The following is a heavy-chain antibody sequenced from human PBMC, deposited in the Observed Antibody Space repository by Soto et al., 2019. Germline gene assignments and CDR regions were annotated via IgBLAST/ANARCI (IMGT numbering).Heavy chain of an antibody. D-gene: IGHD2-2*01. CDR3: ARGLYCNSTSCYPNYYYYGMDV. CDR1: GGSFSGYY. CDR2: INHSGST. Sequence: QVQLQQWGAGLLKPSETLSLTCAVYGGSFSGYYWSWIRQPPGKGLVWIGEINHSGSTNYNPSLKSRVTISVDTSKNQFSLKLSSVTAADTAVYYCARGLYCNSTSCYPNYYYYGMDVWGQGTTVTVSS. J-gene: IGHJ6*02. V-gene: IGHV4-34*01.